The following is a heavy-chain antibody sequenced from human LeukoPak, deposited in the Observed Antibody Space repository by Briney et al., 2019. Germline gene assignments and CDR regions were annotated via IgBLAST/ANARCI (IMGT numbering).Heavy chain of an antibody. CDR3: AKVRLERGKTLFDY. CDR1: RFTFSSYA. J-gene: IGHJ4*02. V-gene: IGHV3-23*01. CDR2: ISGSGGST. Sequence: GGSVTLSCAASRFTFSSYAMIWLRQAPGKGLEWVSAISGSGGSTCYADSVEGRFTSSSDNSKNTLNLQMNRLRAEDTAVYYCAKVRLERGKTLFDYWGQGTLVTVSS. D-gene: IGHD1-1*01.